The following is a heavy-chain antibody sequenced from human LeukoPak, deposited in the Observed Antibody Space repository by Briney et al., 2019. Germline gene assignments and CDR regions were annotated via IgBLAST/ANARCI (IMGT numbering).Heavy chain of an antibody. CDR2: ISSRGTST. V-gene: IGHV3-21*04. CDR3: VRGTDCSATTCYPLTAFDF. J-gene: IGHJ4*02. CDR1: GFIFSDFG. Sequence: GGSLRLSCVASGFIFSDFGMNWVRQVPGKGLEWVAFISSRGTSTFYAESVKGRFTISRDTAKKSLDLQMTSLRVEDTAAYYCVRGTDCSATTCYPLTAFDFWGQGTLVTVSS. D-gene: IGHD2-2*01.